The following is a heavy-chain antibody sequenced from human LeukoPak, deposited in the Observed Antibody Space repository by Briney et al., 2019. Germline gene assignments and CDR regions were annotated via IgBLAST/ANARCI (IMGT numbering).Heavy chain of an antibody. CDR1: GGTFSSYA. CDR3: ARESAHYYGSGSFDY. Sequence: ASVKVSCKASGGTFSSYAISWVRQAPGQGLEWMGGIIPIFGTANYAQKFQGRVTITADESTSTAYMELSSLRSEDTAVYYCARESAHYYGSGSFDYWGQGTLVTVSS. CDR2: IIPIFGTA. J-gene: IGHJ4*02. V-gene: IGHV1-69*01. D-gene: IGHD3-10*01.